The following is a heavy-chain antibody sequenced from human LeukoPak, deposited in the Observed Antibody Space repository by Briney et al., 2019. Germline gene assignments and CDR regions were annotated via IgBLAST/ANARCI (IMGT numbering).Heavy chain of an antibody. J-gene: IGHJ4*02. V-gene: IGHV4-34*01. CDR3: ARDITMINY. D-gene: IGHD3-22*01. CDR1: GGSISSYY. Sequence: SETLSLTCTVSGGSISSYYWSWIRQPPGKGLEWIGEINHSGSTNYNPSLKSRVTISVDTSKNQFSLKLSSVTAADTAVYYCARDITMINYWGQGTLVTVSS. CDR2: INHSGST.